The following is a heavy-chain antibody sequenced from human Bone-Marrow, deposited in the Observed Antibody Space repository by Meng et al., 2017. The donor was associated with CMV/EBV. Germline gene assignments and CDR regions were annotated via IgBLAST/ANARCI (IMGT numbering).Heavy chain of an antibody. J-gene: IGHJ4*02. CDR3: ARVLSGYFDY. CDR2: IYYIGST. CDR1: GGCISSGDYY. V-gene: IGHV4-30-4*01. D-gene: IGHD2-15*01. Sequence: QVQRRGSCPGLVKPAQTLSLAGTGAGGCISSGDYYWRWIRQPPGNGLEWIGYIYYIGSTYYRPARESRVTRSVDTSKNQFSLKLSSVTAAHTAVYYCARVLSGYFDYWGQGTLVTVSS.